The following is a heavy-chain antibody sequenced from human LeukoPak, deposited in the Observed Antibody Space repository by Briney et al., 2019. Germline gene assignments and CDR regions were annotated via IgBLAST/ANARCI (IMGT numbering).Heavy chain of an antibody. D-gene: IGHD1-26*01. CDR2: VIPILGTT. Sequence: SVKVSCKASGSTFSRSAISWVRQAPGQGLEWMGGVIPILGTTNYTQRFQDRVSITSDDSTSTSYMEFRNLRSVDTAVYYCAGDDGSATMGFDSWGQGTLVTVSS. CDR3: AGDDGSATMGFDS. V-gene: IGHV1-69*01. CDR1: GSTFSRSA. J-gene: IGHJ4*02.